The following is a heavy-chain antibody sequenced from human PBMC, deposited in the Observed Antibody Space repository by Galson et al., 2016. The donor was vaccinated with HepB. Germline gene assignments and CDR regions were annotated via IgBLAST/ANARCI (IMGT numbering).Heavy chain of an antibody. CDR2: INPSGGKT. J-gene: IGHJ2*01. CDR1: GYTFRTYY. CDR3: ERGTGKLTTVTTFPSLWYLDL. V-gene: IGHV1-46*01. Sequence: SVKVSCKAFGYTFRTYYMHWVRQAPGQGLEWMGIINPSGGKTKYAQRFQGRVPMTSDTSTNTLYMELSSLRSDDTAVYYCERGTGKLTTVTTFPSLWYLDLWGRSTLVTVSS. D-gene: IGHD4-17*01.